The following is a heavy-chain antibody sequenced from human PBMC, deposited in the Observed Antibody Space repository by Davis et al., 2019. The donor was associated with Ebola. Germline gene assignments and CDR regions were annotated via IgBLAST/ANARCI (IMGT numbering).Heavy chain of an antibody. V-gene: IGHV4-59*01. Sequence: GSLRLSCTVSGGSISSYYWSWIRQPPGKGLEWIGYIYYSGSTNYNPSLKSRVTISVDTSKNQFSLKLSSVTAADTAVYYCARGLGYSGYPFDYWGQGTLVTVSS. CDR1: GGSISSYY. CDR2: IYYSGST. D-gene: IGHD5-12*01. J-gene: IGHJ4*02. CDR3: ARGLGYSGYPFDY.